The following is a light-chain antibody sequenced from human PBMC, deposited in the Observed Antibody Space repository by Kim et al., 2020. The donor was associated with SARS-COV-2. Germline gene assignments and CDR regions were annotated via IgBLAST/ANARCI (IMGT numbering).Light chain of an antibody. CDR1: QGISSY. CDR2: AAS. Sequence: ASKGDRVTNTCRASQGISSYLAWYKQKPGKAPKLLIYAASTLQSGVPSRFSGSGSGTDFTLTFSCLQSEDFATYYCQQYYSYPLTFGGGTKVDIK. J-gene: IGKJ4*01. V-gene: IGKV1-8*01. CDR3: QQYYSYPLT.